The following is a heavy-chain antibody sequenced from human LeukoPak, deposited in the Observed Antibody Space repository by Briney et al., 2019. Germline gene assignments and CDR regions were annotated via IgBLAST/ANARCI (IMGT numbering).Heavy chain of an antibody. V-gene: IGHV4-39*07. J-gene: IGHJ5*02. CDR2: ISYSGTT. D-gene: IGHD4-23*01. CDR3: AREGLDYGGTLNWFDP. CDR1: GGSISTNNYY. Sequence: SETLTLTCTVSGGSISTNNYYWGWIRQPPGKGLEWIGSISYSGTTYYNPSLKSRVTISIDTSKNQFSLKVGSVTAADTAVYYCAREGLDYGGTLNWFDPWGQGTLVTVSS.